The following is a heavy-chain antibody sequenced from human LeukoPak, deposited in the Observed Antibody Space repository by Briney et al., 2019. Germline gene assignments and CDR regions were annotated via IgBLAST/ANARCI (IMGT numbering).Heavy chain of an antibody. Sequence: PGGSLRLSCAASGFTFSSYGMHWVRQAPGKGLEWVAVIWYDGSNKYYADSVKGRFTISRDNSKNTLYLQMNSLKTEDSAVYYCTSTLGYWGQGTLVTVSS. CDR3: TSTLGY. V-gene: IGHV3-33*01. J-gene: IGHJ4*02. CDR1: GFTFSSYG. D-gene: IGHD3-16*01. CDR2: IWYDGSNK.